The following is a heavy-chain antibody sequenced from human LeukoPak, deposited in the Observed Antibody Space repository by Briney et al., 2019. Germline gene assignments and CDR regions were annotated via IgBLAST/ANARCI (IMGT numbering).Heavy chain of an antibody. J-gene: IGHJ4*02. V-gene: IGHV4-59*01. CDR3: ARGYGSGSYNNFNQ. D-gene: IGHD3-10*01. CDR1: DDSITMYY. CDR2: VDHTGST. Sequence: SETLSLTCTVSDDSITMYYWTWIRQPPGKGLEWIGYVDHTGSTKFNPSLNGRVSISRDTSNNFFSLRLRSVTAADTAVYYCARGYGSGSYNNFNQWGQGLLVAVSS.